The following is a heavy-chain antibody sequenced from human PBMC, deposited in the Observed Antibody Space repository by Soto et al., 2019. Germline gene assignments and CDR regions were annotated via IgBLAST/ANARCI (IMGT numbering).Heavy chain of an antibody. V-gene: IGHV3-21*01. CDR2: ISSSSYI. CDR1: GFSSNTYT. D-gene: IGHD3-10*01. J-gene: IGHJ4*02. Sequence: LRLSCAASGFSSNTYTMNWVRQAPGKGLEWVSSISSSSYINYANSVKGRFTISRDNAKNSLYLQMNSLRAEDTAVYYCASLSRFALDYWGQGTLVTVSS. CDR3: ASLSRFALDY.